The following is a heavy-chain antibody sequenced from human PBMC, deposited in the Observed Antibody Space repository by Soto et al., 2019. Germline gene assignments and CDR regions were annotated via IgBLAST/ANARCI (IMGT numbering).Heavy chain of an antibody. CDR2: ISSSSSYI. V-gene: IGHV3-21*01. J-gene: IGHJ4*02. CDR1: GFTFSSYS. Sequence: GGSLRLSCAASGFTFSSYSMNWVRQAPGKGLEWVSSISSSSSYIYYADSVKGRFTISRDNAKNSLYLQMNSLRAEDTAVYYCVKTYYDFWSGYYPSDYWGQGTLVTVSS. CDR3: VKTYYDFWSGYYPSDY. D-gene: IGHD3-3*01.